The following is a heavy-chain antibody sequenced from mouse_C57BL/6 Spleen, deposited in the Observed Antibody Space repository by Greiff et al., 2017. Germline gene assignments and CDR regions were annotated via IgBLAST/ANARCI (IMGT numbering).Heavy chain of an antibody. Sequence: QVQLQQPGAELVKPGASVKLSCKASGYTFTSYWMHWVKQRPGQGLEWIGMIHPNSGSTNYNEKFKSKATLTVDKSSSTAYMQLSSLTSEDTAVYYCARRGVTTVVKDVWGTGTTVTVSS. CDR2: IHPNSGST. V-gene: IGHV1-64*01. CDR1: GYTFTSYW. CDR3: ARRGVTTVVKDV. J-gene: IGHJ1*03. D-gene: IGHD1-1*01.